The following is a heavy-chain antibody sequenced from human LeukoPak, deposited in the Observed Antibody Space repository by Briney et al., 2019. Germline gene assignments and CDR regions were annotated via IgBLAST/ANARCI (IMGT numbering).Heavy chain of an antibody. D-gene: IGHD2-21*01. V-gene: IGHV3-66*01. J-gene: IGHJ4*02. CDR1: GFTVSTNY. CDR2: IYSGGIT. CDR3: ARGSTYPYST. Sequence: PGGSLRLSCAASGFTVSTNYMSWVRQAPGKGLEWVSVIYSGGITYYADSVKGRFTISRDNSKNTLFLQMNSLRAEDTAVYYCARGSTYPYSTWGQGALVTVSS.